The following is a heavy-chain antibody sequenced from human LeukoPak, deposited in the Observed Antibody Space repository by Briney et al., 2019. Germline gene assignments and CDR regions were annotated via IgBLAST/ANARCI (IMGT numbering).Heavy chain of an antibody. D-gene: IGHD2-2*02. Sequence: ASVKVSCKASGYTFTGYYMHWVRQAPGQGLEWMGWINPNSGGTKYAQKFQDRVTMTRDTSISTAYMELSRLRSDDTAVYYCARGVDTDYFDYWGRGTLVTVSS. V-gene: IGHV1-2*02. CDR2: INPNSGGT. CDR1: GYTFTGYY. J-gene: IGHJ4*02. CDR3: ARGVDTDYFDY.